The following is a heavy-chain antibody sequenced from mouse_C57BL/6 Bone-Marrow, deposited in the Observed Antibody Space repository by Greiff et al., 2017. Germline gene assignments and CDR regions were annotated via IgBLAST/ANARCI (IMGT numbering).Heavy chain of an antibody. CDR3: ATHYYYGSSYEDY. V-gene: IGHV1-54*01. J-gene: IGHJ2*01. CDR1: GYAFTNYL. CDR2: INPGSGGT. Sequence: QVQLKQSGAELVRPGTSVKVSCKASGYAFTNYLIEWVKQRPGQGLEWIGVINPGSGGTNYKEKFKGKATLTADKSSSTAYMQLSSLTSEDSAVYFFATHYYYGSSYEDYWGQGTTLTVSS. D-gene: IGHD1-1*01.